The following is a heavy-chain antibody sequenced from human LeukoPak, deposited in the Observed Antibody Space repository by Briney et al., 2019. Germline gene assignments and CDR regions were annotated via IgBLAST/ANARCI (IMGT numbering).Heavy chain of an antibody. CDR2: ISGNGGST. CDR1: GFNFSSYA. J-gene: IGHJ4*02. Sequence: GGSLRLSCSASGFNFSSYAMYWVRQAPGKGLEYVSGISGNGGSTYHADAVKGRFTISRDNSKNTLSLQMSSLRAEDTAVYFCVRSYGSGTYIDYWGQGTLVTVSS. V-gene: IGHV3-64D*06. CDR3: VRSYGSGTYIDY. D-gene: IGHD3-10*01.